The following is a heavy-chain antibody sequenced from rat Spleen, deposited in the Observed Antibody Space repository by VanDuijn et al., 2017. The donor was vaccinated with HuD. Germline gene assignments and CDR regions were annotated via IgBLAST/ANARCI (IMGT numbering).Heavy chain of an antibody. D-gene: IGHD3-1*01. CDR3: AHLGVVMDA. J-gene: IGHJ4*01. Sequence: EVQLVESGGGLVQPGRSLKLSCAASGFTFSTFPMAWVRQAPKKGLEWVATITTSGIRTYYADSVKGRFTISRDNVKSSLYLQMNSLRSEDTATYYCAHLGVVMDAWGQGASVTVSS. V-gene: IGHV5-46*01. CDR2: ITTSGIRT. CDR1: GFTFSTFP.